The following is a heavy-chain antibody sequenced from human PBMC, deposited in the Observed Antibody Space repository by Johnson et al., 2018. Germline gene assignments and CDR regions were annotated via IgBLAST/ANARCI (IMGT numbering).Heavy chain of an antibody. D-gene: IGHD3-16*01. CDR3: ARDSCSLWGNLYYYYGMDV. CDR1: GFTFSSYG. J-gene: IGHJ6*02. CDR2: ISYDGSYE. Sequence: QVQLVESGGGVVQXGRSLRLSCAASGFTFSSYGMHWVRQAPGKGLEWVALISYDGSYEYYADSVKGRFTVSRDNSKNTLFLQMNSLRAEDTAVYYCARDSCSLWGNLYYYYGMDVWGQGTTVTVSS. V-gene: IGHV3-30*03.